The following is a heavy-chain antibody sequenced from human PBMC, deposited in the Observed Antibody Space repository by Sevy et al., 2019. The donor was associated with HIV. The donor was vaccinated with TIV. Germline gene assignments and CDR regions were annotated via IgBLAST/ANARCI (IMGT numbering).Heavy chain of an antibody. D-gene: IGHD2-15*01. J-gene: IGHJ4*02. Sequence: GGSLRLSCAASGFTFSSYSMNWVRQAPGKGLEWVSSISSSSSYIYYADSVKGRFTISRDNAKNSLNLQMNSLRAEDTAVYYCARAKGGSPSWTPIDYWGQGTLVTVSS. CDR3: ARAKGGSPSWTPIDY. V-gene: IGHV3-21*01. CDR1: GFTFSSYS. CDR2: ISSSSSYI.